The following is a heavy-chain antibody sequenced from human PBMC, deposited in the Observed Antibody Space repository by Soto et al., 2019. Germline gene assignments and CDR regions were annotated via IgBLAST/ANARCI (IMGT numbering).Heavy chain of an antibody. CDR1: GGSFSGYY. CDR2: INHSGST. D-gene: IGHD3-22*01. Sequence: PSETLSLTCAVYGGSFSGYYWSWIRQPPGKGLEWIGEINHSGSTNYNPSLKNRVTISVDTSKNQFSLKLSSVTAADTAVYYCGRGYRRQRYYYDSRTENWFDPWGQGTLVTVSS. V-gene: IGHV4-34*01. J-gene: IGHJ5*02. CDR3: GRGYRRQRYYYDSRTENWFDP.